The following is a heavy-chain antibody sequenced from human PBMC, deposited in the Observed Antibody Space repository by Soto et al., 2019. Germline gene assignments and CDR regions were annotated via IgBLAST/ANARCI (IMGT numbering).Heavy chain of an antibody. D-gene: IGHD5-18*01. CDR3: ANSEYSRYKNIDV. J-gene: IGHJ6*02. CDR2: ISYDGSIK. Sequence: GGSLRLSCAASGFTFRGYGMHWVRQAPGRGLEWVALISYDGSIKYYADSVRGRFTISRDNSKNTLYLQMNSLRAEDTAVYYCANSEYSRYKNIDVWGQGTTVTVAS. CDR1: GFTFRGYG. V-gene: IGHV3-30*18.